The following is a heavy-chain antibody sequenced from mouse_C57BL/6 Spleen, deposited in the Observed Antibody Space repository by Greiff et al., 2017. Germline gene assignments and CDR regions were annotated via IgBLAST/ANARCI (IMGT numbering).Heavy chain of an antibody. D-gene: IGHD1-1*01. Sequence: VQLQQSGAELVRPGASVTLSCKASGYTFTDYEMHWVKQTPVHGLEWIGAIDPETGGTAYNQKFKGKAILTADNSSSTAYMELRSLTSEDSAVYYCTREGITTVVNYFDYWGQGTTLTVSS. CDR1: GYTFTDYE. V-gene: IGHV1-15*01. J-gene: IGHJ2*01. CDR2: IDPETGGT. CDR3: TREGITTVVNYFDY.